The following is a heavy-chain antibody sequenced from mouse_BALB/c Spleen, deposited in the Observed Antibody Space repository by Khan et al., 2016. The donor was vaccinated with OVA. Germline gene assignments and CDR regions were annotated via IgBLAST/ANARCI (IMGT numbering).Heavy chain of an antibody. J-gene: IGHJ2*01. CDR2: IRYSGST. Sequence: EVQLQESGPGLVKPSQSLSLTCTVTGYSITSGYGWNWNRQFPGNKLEWMGYIRYSGSTNYNPSLKSRISITRDTSKNQFFLQLNSVTTEDTATYYCARTARIKYWGQGTTLTVSS. V-gene: IGHV3-1*02. D-gene: IGHD1-2*01. CDR3: ARTARIKY. CDR1: GYSITSGYG.